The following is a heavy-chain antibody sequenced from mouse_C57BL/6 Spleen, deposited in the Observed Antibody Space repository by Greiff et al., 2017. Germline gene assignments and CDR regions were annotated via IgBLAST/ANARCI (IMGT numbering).Heavy chain of an antibody. V-gene: IGHV2-6-1*01. CDR3: ARQGYGSSYEYAMDY. Sequence: QVQLKQSGPGLVAPSQSLSITCTVSGFSLTSYGVHWVRQPPGKGLEWLVVIWSDGSTTYNSALKSRLSISKDNSKSQVFLKMNSLQTDDTAMYYCARQGYGSSYEYAMDYWGQGTSVTVSS. CDR1: GFSLTSYG. J-gene: IGHJ4*01. CDR2: IWSDGST. D-gene: IGHD1-1*01.